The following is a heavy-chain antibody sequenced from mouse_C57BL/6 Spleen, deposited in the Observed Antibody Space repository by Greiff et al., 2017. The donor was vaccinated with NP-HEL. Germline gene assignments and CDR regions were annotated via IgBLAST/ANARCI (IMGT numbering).Heavy chain of an antibody. CDR1: GYAFSSSW. Sequence: QVQLQQSGPELVKPGASVKISCKASGYAFSSSWMNWVKQRPGKGLEWIGRIYPGDGDTNYNGKFKGKATLTADKSSSTAYMQLSSLTSEDSAVYFCANYYGSSYVDLFSYWGQGTLVTVAA. CDR2: IYPGDGDT. CDR3: ANYYGSSYVDLFSY. D-gene: IGHD1-1*01. V-gene: IGHV1-82*01. J-gene: IGHJ3*01.